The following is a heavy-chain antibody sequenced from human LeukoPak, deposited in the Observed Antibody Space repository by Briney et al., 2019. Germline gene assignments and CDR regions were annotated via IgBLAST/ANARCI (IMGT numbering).Heavy chain of an antibody. D-gene: IGHD5-18*01. CDR2: ISGSGGST. CDR1: GSTFSGYA. CDR3: AKTHTAMVPQTYYFDY. J-gene: IGHJ4*02. V-gene: IGHV3-23*01. Sequence: PGGSLRLSCAASGSTFSGYAMSWVRQAPGKGLEWVSAISGSGGSTYYADSVKGRFTISRDNSKNTLYLQMNSLRAEDTAEYYCAKTHTAMVPQTYYFDYWGQGTLVTVSS.